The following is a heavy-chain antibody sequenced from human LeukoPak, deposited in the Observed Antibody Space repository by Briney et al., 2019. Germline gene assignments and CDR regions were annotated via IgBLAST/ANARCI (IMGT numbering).Heavy chain of an antibody. Sequence: SETLSLTCTVSGGSISSYYWSWIRRPPGKGLEWIGYIYYSGSTNYNPSLKSRVTISVDTSKNQFSLKLSSVTAADTAVYYCARAGMRYYYYGMDVWGQGTTVTVSS. CDR3: ARAGMRYYYYGMDV. J-gene: IGHJ6*02. CDR2: IYYSGST. V-gene: IGHV4-59*08. CDR1: GGSISSYY.